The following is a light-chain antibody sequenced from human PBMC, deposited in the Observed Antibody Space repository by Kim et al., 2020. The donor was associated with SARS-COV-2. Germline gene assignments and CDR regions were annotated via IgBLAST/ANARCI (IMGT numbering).Light chain of an antibody. CDR2: AAS. V-gene: IGKV3-15*01. Sequence: EIVMTQSPATLSMSPGERATLSCRASQSVCRNLAWYKQKLGQAPRLLISAASTRAPGVPARCIGSGSGTEFTLSISSLQSEDFAVYYCLQYNDWRETFCQGTKVDSK. J-gene: IGKJ1*01. CDR1: QSVCRN. CDR3: LQYNDWRET.